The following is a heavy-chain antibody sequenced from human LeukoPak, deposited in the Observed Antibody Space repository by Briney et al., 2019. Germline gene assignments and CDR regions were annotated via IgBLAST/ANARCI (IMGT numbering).Heavy chain of an antibody. D-gene: IGHD1-7*01. V-gene: IGHV3-23*01. Sequence: GGSLRLSCAASGFTFSSYAMSWVRQAPGKGLEWVSAISGSGGSTYYADSVKGRFTISRDNSKNTLYLQMNSLRAEDAAVYYCAKTGGLELSFDYWGQGTLVTVSS. CDR3: AKTGGLELSFDY. CDR1: GFTFSSYA. CDR2: ISGSGGST. J-gene: IGHJ4*02.